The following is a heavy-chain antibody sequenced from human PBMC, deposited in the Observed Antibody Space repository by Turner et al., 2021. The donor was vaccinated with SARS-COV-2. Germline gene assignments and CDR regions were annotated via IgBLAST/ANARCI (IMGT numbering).Heavy chain of an antibody. CDR2: ISPYNGNT. V-gene: IGHV1-18*01. J-gene: IGHJ6*02. D-gene: IGHD2-2*02. Sequence: QVQLVQSGAEVQKPGASVTVSCQASVYTFTNYGISWVRQAPGQGLEWMGWISPYNGNTNYAQKLQGRVTMTTDTSTRTAYMELRSLRSDDTAVYYCATIHCSSTSCYSTHYGMDVWGQGTTVTVSS. CDR1: VYTFTNYG. CDR3: ATIHCSSTSCYSTHYGMDV.